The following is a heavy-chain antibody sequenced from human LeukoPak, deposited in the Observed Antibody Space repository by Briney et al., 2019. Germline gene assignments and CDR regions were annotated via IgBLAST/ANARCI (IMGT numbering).Heavy chain of an antibody. CDR2: ISGSGGST. Sequence: GGSLRLSCAASGFTFNTCGMHWVRQAPGKGLEWVSAISGSGGSTYYADSVKGRFTISRDNSKNTLYLQMNSLRAEDTAVYYCAKPDSSGYYYFPYYFDYWGQGTLVTVSS. CDR1: GFTFNTCG. CDR3: AKPDSSGYYYFPYYFDY. J-gene: IGHJ4*02. D-gene: IGHD3-22*01. V-gene: IGHV3-23*01.